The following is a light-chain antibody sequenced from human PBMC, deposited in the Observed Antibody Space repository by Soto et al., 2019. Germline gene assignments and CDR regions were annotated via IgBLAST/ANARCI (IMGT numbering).Light chain of an antibody. V-gene: IGLV2-8*01. CDR2: EVN. Sequence: QSALTQPPSASGSPGQSVTISCTGTSSDVGGCNFVSWYQQHPGKAPKLIIYEVNKRPSGVPDRFSASKSGNTASLTVSGLQAEDEADYYCSSYAGTNNRYVFGTGTKVTVL. CDR1: SSDVGGCNF. J-gene: IGLJ1*01. CDR3: SSYAGTNNRYV.